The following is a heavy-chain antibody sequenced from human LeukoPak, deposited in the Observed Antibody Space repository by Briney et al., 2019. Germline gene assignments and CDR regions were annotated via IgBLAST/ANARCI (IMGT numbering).Heavy chain of an antibody. CDR1: GYTFTSYY. Sequence: GASVKVSCKASGYTFTSYYMHWVRQAPGQGLEWMGWINPNSGGTNYAQKFQGRVTMTRDTSISTAYMELSRLRSDDTAVYYCVSFTYYYDSSGYLSDYWGQGTLVTVSS. CDR2: INPNSGGT. D-gene: IGHD3-22*01. J-gene: IGHJ4*02. CDR3: VSFTYYYDSSGYLSDY. V-gene: IGHV1-2*02.